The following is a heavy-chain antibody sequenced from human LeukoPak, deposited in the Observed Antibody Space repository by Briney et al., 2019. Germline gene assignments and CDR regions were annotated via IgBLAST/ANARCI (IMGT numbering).Heavy chain of an antibody. J-gene: IGHJ4*02. Sequence: GESLKISCKGSGYSFTSYWIGWVRQMPGKGLEWMGIIYPGDSDTRYSPSFQGQVTISADKSISTAYLQWSSLKASDTAMYYCATMYSGSYYKPMYFDYWGQGTLVTVSS. CDR1: GYSFTSYW. V-gene: IGHV5-51*01. CDR3: ATMYSGSYYKPMYFDY. CDR2: IYPGDSDT. D-gene: IGHD1-26*01.